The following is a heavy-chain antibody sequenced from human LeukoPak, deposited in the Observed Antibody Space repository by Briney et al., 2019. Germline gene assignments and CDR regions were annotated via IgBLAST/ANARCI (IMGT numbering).Heavy chain of an antibody. CDR2: INHSGST. CDR1: GGSFSGYY. D-gene: IGHD1-26*01. J-gene: IGHJ5*02. Sequence: SKTLSLTCAVYGGSFSGYYWSWIRQPPGKGLEWIGEINHSGSTNYNPSLKSRVTISVDTSKNQFSLKLSSVTAADTAVYYCAIRGGYSDNNWFDPWGQGTLVTVSS. V-gene: IGHV4-34*01. CDR3: AIRGGYSDNNWFDP.